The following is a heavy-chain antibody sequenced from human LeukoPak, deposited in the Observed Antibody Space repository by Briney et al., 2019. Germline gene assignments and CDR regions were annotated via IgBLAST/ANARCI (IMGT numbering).Heavy chain of an antibody. Sequence: SETLSLTCAVSGYSISSGYFWGWIRPPPGKGLEWVANIYHSGSSHCNPSLKSRVTISVDTSKNQFSLRLTSVTAADTAVYYCVRAPTTGLGDTFDYWGQGILVTVSS. CDR2: IYHSGSS. J-gene: IGHJ4*02. CDR3: VRAPTTGLGDTFDY. V-gene: IGHV4-38-2*01. D-gene: IGHD3-10*01. CDR1: GYSISSGYF.